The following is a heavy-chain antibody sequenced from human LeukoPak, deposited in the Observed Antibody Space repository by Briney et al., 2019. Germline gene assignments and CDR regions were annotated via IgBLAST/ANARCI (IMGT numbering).Heavy chain of an antibody. CDR1: GFTFSSYD. J-gene: IGHJ3*02. V-gene: IGHV3-48*03. CDR3: AGDTQFNSLDI. CDR2: IRSSGDTV. Sequence: PGGSLRLSCAASGFTFSSYDMNWVRQAPGKGLEWVSFIRSSGDTVYYTDSVKGRFTISRDNAKNSLDLQMNSLRAEDTAVYYCAGDTQFNSLDIWGQGTMVTVSS. D-gene: IGHD1-1*01.